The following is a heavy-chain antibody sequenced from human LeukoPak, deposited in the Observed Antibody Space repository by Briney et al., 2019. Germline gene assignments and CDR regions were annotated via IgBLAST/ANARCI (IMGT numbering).Heavy chain of an antibody. D-gene: IGHD3-3*01. V-gene: IGHV3-33*01. Sequence: PGGSLRLSCAASGLTFSSYGMHWVRQAPGKGLEWVAVIWYDGSNKYYADSVKGRFTISRDNSKNTLYLQMNSLRAEDTAVYYCARDRNYDFWSGSIDYWGQGTLVTVSS. CDR1: GLTFSSYG. CDR2: IWYDGSNK. J-gene: IGHJ4*02. CDR3: ARDRNYDFWSGSIDY.